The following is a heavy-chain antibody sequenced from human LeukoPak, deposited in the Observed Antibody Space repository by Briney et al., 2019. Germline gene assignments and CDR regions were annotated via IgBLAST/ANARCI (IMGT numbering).Heavy chain of an antibody. CDR2: ISSRSSTI. D-gene: IGHD7-27*01. CDR3: ARKGGPLGPLFDN. CDR1: GFTFSSYA. J-gene: IGHJ4*02. V-gene: IGHV3-48*04. Sequence: PGGSLRLSCAASGFTFSSYAMSWVRQAPGKGLEWVSYISSRSSTIYYADSVKGRFTISRDNATNSLYLQMNGLRAEDTAVYYCARKGGPLGPLFDNWGQGTLVTVSS.